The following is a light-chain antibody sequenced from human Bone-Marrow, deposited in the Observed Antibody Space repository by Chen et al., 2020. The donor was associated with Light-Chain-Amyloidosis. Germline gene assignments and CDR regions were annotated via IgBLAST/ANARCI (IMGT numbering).Light chain of an antibody. J-gene: IGLJ3*02. Sequence: SYVLTQPSSVSVAPVQPATIACGGNNIGSTSVHWYQQTPGQAPLLVVYDDSDRPSGIPERLSGSNSGNTATLTISRVEAGDEADDYCQVWDRSSDRPVCGGGTKLTVL. V-gene: IGLV3-21*02. CDR1: NIGSTS. CDR3: QVWDRSSDRPV. CDR2: DDS.